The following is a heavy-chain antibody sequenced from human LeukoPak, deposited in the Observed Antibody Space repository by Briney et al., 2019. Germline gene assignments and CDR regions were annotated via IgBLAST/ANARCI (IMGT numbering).Heavy chain of an antibody. D-gene: IGHD3-22*01. V-gene: IGHV4-4*02. Sequence: SGTLSLTCAVSGGSISSSNWRSWVRQPPGKGLEWIGEIYHSGSTNYNPSLKSRVTISVDKSKNQFSLKLSSVTAADTAVYYCARSYDSSGYYYVYWGQGTLVTVSS. CDR1: GGSISSSNW. CDR2: IYHSGST. CDR3: ARSYDSSGYYYVY. J-gene: IGHJ4*02.